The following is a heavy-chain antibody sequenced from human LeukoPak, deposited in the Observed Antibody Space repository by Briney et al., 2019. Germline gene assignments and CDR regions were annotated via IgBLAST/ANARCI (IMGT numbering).Heavy chain of an antibody. J-gene: IGHJ4*03. Sequence: PGGSLRLSCAASGLTFSSYAMSWVRQGPGKGLEWVSSISGSGLSTYYAGSVKGRFTISRDNSENTVSLHLNILRPEDTAVYYCSKDPRVLRNFDYWGQGTTVTVSS. CDR1: GLTFSSYA. D-gene: IGHD5/OR15-5a*01. CDR3: SKDPRVLRNFDY. V-gene: IGHV3-23*01. CDR2: ISGSGLST.